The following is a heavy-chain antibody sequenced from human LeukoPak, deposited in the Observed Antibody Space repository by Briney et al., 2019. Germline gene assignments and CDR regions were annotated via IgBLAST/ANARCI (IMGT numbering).Heavy chain of an antibody. D-gene: IGHD6-6*01. V-gene: IGHV3-21*01. CDR1: GFTFSSYS. J-gene: IGHJ4*02. CDR2: ISSSSSFI. Sequence: GGSLRLSCAASGFTFSSYSMNWVRQAPGKGLEWVSSISSSSSFIYYADSLKGRFTISRDNAKNSLYLQMSSLRAEDTAVYYCARDPEYTSFGSDYWGQGTLVTVSS. CDR3: ARDPEYTSFGSDY.